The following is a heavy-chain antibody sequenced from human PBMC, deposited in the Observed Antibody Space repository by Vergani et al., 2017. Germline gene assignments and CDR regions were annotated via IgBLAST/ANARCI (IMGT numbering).Heavy chain of an antibody. CDR3: ARHEVIAVAGSAFDI. J-gene: IGHJ3*02. CDR1: GGSLRSSSYY. CDR2: IYYSGST. Sequence: QLQLQESGPGLVKTSEPLSLTCPVSGGSLRSSSYYLGWFRQPPGKGLGWIGSIYYSGSTDYNPSLKSRVTIPVDTSKTHFSLKLSSLTAADTAVYYFARHEVIAVAGSAFDIWGQGRMVTVSS. V-gene: IGHV4-39*01. D-gene: IGHD6-19*01.